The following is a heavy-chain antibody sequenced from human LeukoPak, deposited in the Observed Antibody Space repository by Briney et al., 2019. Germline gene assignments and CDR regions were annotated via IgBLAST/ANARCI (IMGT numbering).Heavy chain of an antibody. V-gene: IGHV3-23*01. CDR3: AKLPHGVVIEYFQH. Sequence: GSLGLSCAGSGFTFCSYAMSWVRQAPGKGLEWVSAISGSGGSTYYADSVKGRFTISRDNSKNTLYLQMNSLRAEDTAVYYCAKLPHGVVIEYFQHWGQGTLVTVSS. CDR2: ISGSGGST. CDR1: GFTFCSYA. J-gene: IGHJ1*01. D-gene: IGHD3-3*01.